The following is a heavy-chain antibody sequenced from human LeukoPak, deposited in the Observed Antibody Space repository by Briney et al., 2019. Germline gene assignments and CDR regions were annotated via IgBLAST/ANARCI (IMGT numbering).Heavy chain of an antibody. CDR1: GYTFTGYY. CDR3: ARADEWLVLFDY. D-gene: IGHD6-19*01. J-gene: IGHJ4*02. Sequence: ASVKVSCKASGYTFTGYYMHWVRQAPGQGLEWMGRINPNSGGTNYAQKFQGRVTTTWDTSISTAYMELSRLRSDDTAVYYCARADEWLVLFDYWGQGTLVTVSS. CDR2: INPNSGGT. V-gene: IGHV1-2*06.